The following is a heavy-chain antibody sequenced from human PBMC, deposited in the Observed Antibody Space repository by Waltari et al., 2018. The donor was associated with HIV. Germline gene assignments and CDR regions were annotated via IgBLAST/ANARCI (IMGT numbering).Heavy chain of an antibody. CDR3: ARESGYQLVRWLDP. D-gene: IGHD2-2*01. V-gene: IGHV1-2*02. CDR2: INPISGGT. Sequence: QVHLVQSGPEVKKPGASMKVSCKASGYMFTGHYMHWLRQAPGQGREWMGWINPISGGTNYAQTLQGRVTMTRDASINTVYMELKSLRYDDTAMYYCARESGYQLVRWLDPWGQGTRVTVSS. J-gene: IGHJ5*02. CDR1: GYMFTGHY.